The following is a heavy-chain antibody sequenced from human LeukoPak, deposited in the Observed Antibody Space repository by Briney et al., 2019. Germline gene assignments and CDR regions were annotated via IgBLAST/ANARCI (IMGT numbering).Heavy chain of an antibody. J-gene: IGHJ5*02. CDR3: ATRYCSGGSCHPGWFDP. V-gene: IGHV4-39*01. Sequence: SETLSLTCTVSGGSISSSSYYWGWIRRPPGKGLEWIGSIYYSGSTYYNPSLKSRVTISVDTSKNQFSLKLSSVTAADTAVYYCATRYCSGGSCHPGWFDPWGQGTLVTVSS. CDR1: GGSISSSSYY. D-gene: IGHD2-15*01. CDR2: IYYSGST.